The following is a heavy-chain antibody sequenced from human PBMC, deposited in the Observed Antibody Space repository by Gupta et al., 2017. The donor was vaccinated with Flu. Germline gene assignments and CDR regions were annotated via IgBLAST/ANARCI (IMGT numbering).Heavy chain of an antibody. CDR1: GYNFLRYW. V-gene: IGHV5-51*03. J-gene: IGHJ5*02. CDR3: ARKESDSWYDA. Sequence: GESLRISCKASGYNFLRYWIGWVCETPGKGLEWMGSVYPRDSETRYSPSFEGQVTMSVDTSTNTAFVPWNSLKSADTDIYFCARKESDSWYDALCQGTLGTISS. CDR2: VYPRDSET.